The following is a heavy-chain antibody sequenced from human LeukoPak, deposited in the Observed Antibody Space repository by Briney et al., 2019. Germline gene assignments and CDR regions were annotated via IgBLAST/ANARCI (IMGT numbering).Heavy chain of an antibody. J-gene: IGHJ6*02. D-gene: IGHD3-3*01. CDR2: IRGSGVST. Sequence: PGGSLRLSCAASGFTFSSYAMSWVRQAPGEGLEWLLSIRGSGVSTYYADSVKGRFTISRDNSKNTLYLQMDSLRVEDTAVYYCANPEWLLPSYYYYGLDVWGQGTTVTVSS. V-gene: IGHV3-23*01. CDR1: GFTFSSYA. CDR3: ANPEWLLPSYYYYGLDV.